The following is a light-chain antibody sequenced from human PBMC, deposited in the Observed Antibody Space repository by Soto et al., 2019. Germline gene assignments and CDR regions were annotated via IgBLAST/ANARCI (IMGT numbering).Light chain of an antibody. CDR1: QSVNSNY. V-gene: IGKV3-20*01. CDR3: HQYGTSPLT. J-gene: IGKJ3*01. Sequence: EIVLTQSPGTLSLSPGERATLSCRASQSVNSNYLAWLQHKPGQAPRFLIYGSSSRAAGIPDRLSGSVSGTDFTLSISRREPEDFAMYYCHQYGTSPLTFGPGTKVDIK. CDR2: GSS.